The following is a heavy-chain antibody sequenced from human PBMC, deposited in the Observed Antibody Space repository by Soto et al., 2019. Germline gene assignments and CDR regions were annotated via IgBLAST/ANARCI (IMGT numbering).Heavy chain of an antibody. CDR1: VFTFNNFG. V-gene: IGHV3-23*01. CDR2: ISGGGDAT. Sequence: RGALAVTCAATVFTFNNFGMNWGREGPGKGLEWVSGISGGGDATRYADSVKGRFTTSRDNAESMVYLDMYSLIPDDTAINGCAKNIHSSSGFDYWGQGTTVTVSS. D-gene: IGHD6-6*01. J-gene: IGHJ4*02. CDR3: AKNIHSSSGFDY.